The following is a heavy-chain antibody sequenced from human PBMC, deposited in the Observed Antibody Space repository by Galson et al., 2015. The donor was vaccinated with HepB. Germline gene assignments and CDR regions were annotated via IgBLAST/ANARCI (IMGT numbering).Heavy chain of an antibody. CDR3: AGDPGTWKAGVIERPLDH. Sequence: SLRLSCAASGFTFSSYSMNWVRQAPGKGLEWVSSISSGSSYIYYADSVKGRFTISRDNAENSLYLQMNSLRAEDTAVYYCAGDPGTWKAGVIERPLDHWGQGTLVTVSS. V-gene: IGHV3-21*01. CDR2: ISSGSSYI. CDR1: GFTFSSYS. J-gene: IGHJ4*02. D-gene: IGHD2/OR15-2a*01.